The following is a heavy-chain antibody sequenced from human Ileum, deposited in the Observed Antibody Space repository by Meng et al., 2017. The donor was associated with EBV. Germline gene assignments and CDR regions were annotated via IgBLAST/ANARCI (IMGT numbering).Heavy chain of an antibody. J-gene: IGHJ4*02. CDR3: ARNLFLNQADY. CDR2: IHADGSFT. CDR1: QLILSNYW. V-gene: IGHV3-74*01. Sequence: LPGWSLRLLCLTTQLILSNYWMHWVPQAPGKELVLVARIHADGSFTHYARTVQGRFTISTNNANNTRYLKMNRLDADNTAFDYCARNLFLNQADYWGQGTLVTVSS. D-gene: IGHD1-14*01.